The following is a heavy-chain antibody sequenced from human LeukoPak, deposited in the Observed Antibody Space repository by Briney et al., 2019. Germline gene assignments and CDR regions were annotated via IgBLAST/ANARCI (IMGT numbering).Heavy chain of an antibody. V-gene: IGHV3-11*04. CDR2: ISSSGSTI. Sequence: GGSLRLSCAASGFTFSDYYMSWIRQAPGKGLEWVSYISSSGSTIYYADSVKGRFTISRDNAKNSLYLQMNSLRAEDTAVYYCARAGRKSRGVDIVRKKETGYYYYMDVWGKGTTVTVSS. J-gene: IGHJ6*03. CDR1: GFTFSDYY. CDR3: ARAGRKSRGVDIVRKKETGYYYYMDV. D-gene: IGHD2-15*01.